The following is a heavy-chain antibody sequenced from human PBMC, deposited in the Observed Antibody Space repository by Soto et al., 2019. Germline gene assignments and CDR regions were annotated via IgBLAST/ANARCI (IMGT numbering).Heavy chain of an antibody. Sequence: SETLSLTCTVSGGSISSYYGGWFRQPPGKGLEWIGYIYYSGSTTYHPSLKSRVTISVDTSKNQFSLNLTSVTAADTAVYYCARLGVYYQAYDQRAQRSPVTVSS. CDR3: ARLGVYYQAYDQ. J-gene: IGHJ4*02. D-gene: IGHD3-3*01. CDR2: IYYSGST. V-gene: IGHV4-59*08. CDR1: GGSISSYY.